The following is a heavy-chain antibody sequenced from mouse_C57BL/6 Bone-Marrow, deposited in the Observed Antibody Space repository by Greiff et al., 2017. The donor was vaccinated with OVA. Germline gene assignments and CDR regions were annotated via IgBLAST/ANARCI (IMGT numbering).Heavy chain of an antibody. V-gene: IGHV5-16*01. CDR2: INYDGSST. D-gene: IGHD2-3*01. Sequence: EVTLVESEGGLVQPGSSMKLSCTASGFTFSDYYMAWVRQVPEKGLEWVANINYDGSSTYYLDSLKSRFIISRDNAKNILYLQMSSLKSEDTATYYCARVDGSNWYFDVWGTGTTVTVSS. J-gene: IGHJ1*03. CDR3: ARVDGSNWYFDV. CDR1: GFTFSDYY.